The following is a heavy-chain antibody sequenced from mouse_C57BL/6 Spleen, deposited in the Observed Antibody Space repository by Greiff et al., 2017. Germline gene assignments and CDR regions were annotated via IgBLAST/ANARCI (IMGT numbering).Heavy chain of an antibody. Sequence: VQLQQSGPALVPPGASVKLSCKASGYTFTDYYLDWVQQSHGKSLEWIGVINPNNGGTNYNQKFKGKATVTVDKSSSTAYMELRSLTSEDTAVYYCARRGYGNYHFDYWGQGTTLTVSS. D-gene: IGHD2-10*02. CDR2: INPNNGGT. CDR1: GYTFTDYY. J-gene: IGHJ2*01. V-gene: IGHV1-18*01. CDR3: ARRGYGNYHFDY.